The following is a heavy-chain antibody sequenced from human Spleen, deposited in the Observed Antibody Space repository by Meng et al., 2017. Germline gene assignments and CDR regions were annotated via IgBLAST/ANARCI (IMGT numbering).Heavy chain of an antibody. J-gene: IGHJ4*02. CDR1: GITFSRYA. CDR2: ISGSSSYI. D-gene: IGHD2-15*01. Sequence: EVQLLESGGGLVKPGGSLTLSCATSGITFSRYALSWVRQAPGKGLEWVSSISGSSSYIYYADSMKGRFTISRDNAKKSLYLQMNSLRAEDTAVYYCARGGVTVVVALGYWGQGTLVTVSS. CDR3: ARGGVTVVVALGY. V-gene: IGHV3-21*01.